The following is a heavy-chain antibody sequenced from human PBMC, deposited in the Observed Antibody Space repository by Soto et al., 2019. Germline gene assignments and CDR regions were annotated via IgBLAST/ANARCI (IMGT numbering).Heavy chain of an antibody. V-gene: IGHV3-33*01. Sequence: QVQLVESGGGVVQPGRSLRLSCAASGFTFSSYGMHWVRQAPGKGLEWVAVIWYDGSNKYYADSVKGRFTISRDNSKNTLYLQMNSLRSEDTAVYYCARDQGNGYYFDYWGHGTLVTVSS. CDR3: ARDQGNGYYFDY. J-gene: IGHJ4*01. D-gene: IGHD1-1*01. CDR2: IWYDGSNK. CDR1: GFTFSSYG.